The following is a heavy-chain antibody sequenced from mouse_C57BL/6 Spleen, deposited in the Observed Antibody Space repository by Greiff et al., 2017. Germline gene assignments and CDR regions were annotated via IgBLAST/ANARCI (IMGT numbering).Heavy chain of an antibody. D-gene: IGHD2-4*01. CDR2: INPNNGGT. Sequence: EVQLQQSGPELVKPGASVKISCKASGYTFTDYYMNWVKQSHGKSLEWIGDINPNNGGTSYNQKFKGKATLTVDKSSSTAYMELRSLTSEDSAVXYCARSGYDSFAYWGQGTLVTVSA. CDR1: GYTFTDYY. V-gene: IGHV1-26*01. J-gene: IGHJ3*01. CDR3: ARSGYDSFAY.